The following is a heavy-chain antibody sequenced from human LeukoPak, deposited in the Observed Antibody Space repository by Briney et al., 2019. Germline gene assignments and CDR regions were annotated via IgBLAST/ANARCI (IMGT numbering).Heavy chain of an antibody. V-gene: IGHV3-64D*06. Sequence: TGGSLRLSCSASGFTFSRYPMYWVRQAPGNGLESVSAISSNGGSTSYADSVKGRFTISRDNSKNTLWLQMSSLRAEDTAVYSCVKAHGADAFDIWGQGTMVTVSS. CDR2: ISSNGGST. CDR3: VKAHGADAFDI. J-gene: IGHJ3*02. CDR1: GFTFSRYP.